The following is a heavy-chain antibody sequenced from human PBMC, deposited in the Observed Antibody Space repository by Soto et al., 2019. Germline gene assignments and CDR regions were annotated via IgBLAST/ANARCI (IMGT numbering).Heavy chain of an antibody. J-gene: IGHJ4*02. Sequence: GPSVKVSCKASGYTFSNFAMHWVRQAPGQRLEWMGWISANNGNTNYEQKLQGRVTMTTDTSTSTAYMELRSLRSDDTAVYYCARDRGSYALDYWGQGTLVTVSS. CDR3: ARDRGSYALDY. V-gene: IGHV1-18*01. CDR2: ISANNGNT. CDR1: GYTFSNFA. D-gene: IGHD1-26*01.